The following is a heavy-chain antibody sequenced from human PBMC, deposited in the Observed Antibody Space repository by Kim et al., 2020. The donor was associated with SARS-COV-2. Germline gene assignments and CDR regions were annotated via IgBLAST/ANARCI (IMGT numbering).Heavy chain of an antibody. V-gene: IGHV4-59*01. CDR1: GGSISSYY. CDR3: ARDLSSSWGDYYYGMDV. CDR2: IYYSGST. Sequence: SETLSLTCTVSGGSISSYYWSWIRQPPGKGLEWIGYIYYSGSTNYNPSLKSRVTISVDTSKNRFSLKLSSVTAADTAVYYCARDLSSSWGDYYYGMDVWGQGTTVTVSS. J-gene: IGHJ6*02. D-gene: IGHD6-13*01.